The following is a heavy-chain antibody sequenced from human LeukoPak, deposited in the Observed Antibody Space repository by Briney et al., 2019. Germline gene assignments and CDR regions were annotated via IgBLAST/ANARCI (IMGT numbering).Heavy chain of an antibody. CDR3: AREPGHYDSKPFGY. J-gene: IGHJ4*02. CDR2: IYYSGST. CDR1: GVSISSGDYY. D-gene: IGHD4-17*01. V-gene: IGHV4-30-4*01. Sequence: SETLSLTCTVSGVSISSGDYYWSWIRQPPGKGLEWIGYIYYSGSTYYNPSLKSRITISVDTSKNQFSLKLSSVTAADTAVYYCAREPGHYDSKPFGYWGQGTLVTVSS.